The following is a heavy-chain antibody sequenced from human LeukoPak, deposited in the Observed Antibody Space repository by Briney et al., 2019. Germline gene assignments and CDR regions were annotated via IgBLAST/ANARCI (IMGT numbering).Heavy chain of an antibody. CDR3: TTDYYYDSSGYYSWYFDP. Sequence: GGSLRLSCAASGFTFSTFSNAGMSWVRQAPGKGLEWVGRIKSKTDGGTTDYAAPVKGRFTISRDDSKNTLYLQMNSLKTEDTAVYYCTTDYYYDSSGYYSWYFDPWGRGTLVTVSS. CDR2: IKSKTDGGTT. CDR1: GFTFSTFSNAG. V-gene: IGHV3-15*01. J-gene: IGHJ2*01. D-gene: IGHD3-22*01.